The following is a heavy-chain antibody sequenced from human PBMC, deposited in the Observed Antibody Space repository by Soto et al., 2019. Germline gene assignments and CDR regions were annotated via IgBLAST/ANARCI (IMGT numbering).Heavy chain of an antibody. CDR2: ISYDGSNK. J-gene: IGHJ3*02. V-gene: IGHV3-30-3*01. D-gene: IGHD5-18*01. Sequence: PGGSLRLSCAASGFTFSSYAIHWVRQAPGKGLEWVAVISYDGSNKYYADSVKGRFTISRDNSKNTLYLQMNSLRAEDTAVYYCARESGYSYGRDAFDIWGQGTMVTVSS. CDR1: GFTFSSYA. CDR3: ARESGYSYGRDAFDI.